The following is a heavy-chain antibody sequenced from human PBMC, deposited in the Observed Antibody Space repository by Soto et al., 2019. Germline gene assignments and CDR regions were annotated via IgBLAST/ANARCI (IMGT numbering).Heavy chain of an antibody. D-gene: IGHD1-26*01. J-gene: IGHJ6*04. CDR3: AREELSGSSTYYYYGMDV. CDR1: GGTFSSYA. Sequence: SVKVSCKASGGTFSSYAISWVRQAPGQGLEWMGGIIPIFGTANYAQKFQGRVTITADESTSTAYMELSSLRSEDTAVYYCAREELSGSSTYYYYGMDVWGKGTTVTVSS. CDR2: IIPIFGTA. V-gene: IGHV1-69*13.